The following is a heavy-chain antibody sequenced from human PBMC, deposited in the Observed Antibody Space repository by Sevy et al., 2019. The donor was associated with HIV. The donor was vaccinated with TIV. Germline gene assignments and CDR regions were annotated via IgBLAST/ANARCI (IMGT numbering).Heavy chain of an antibody. CDR3: AKERITMVRGVIGYFDY. CDR1: GFTFSSYA. J-gene: IGHJ4*02. CDR2: ISGSGGST. D-gene: IGHD3-10*01. V-gene: IGHV3-23*01. Sequence: GGSLRLSCAASGFTFSSYAMSWVRQAPGKGLEWVSAISGSGGSTYYADSVKGRFTISRDNSKNTRYLQMNSLRAEDTAVYYCAKERITMVRGVIGYFDYWGQGTLVTVSS.